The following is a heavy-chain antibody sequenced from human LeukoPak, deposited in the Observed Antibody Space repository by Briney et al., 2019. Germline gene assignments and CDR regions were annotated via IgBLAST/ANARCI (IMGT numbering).Heavy chain of an antibody. CDR1: GFTFSSYW. CDR2: TNRDGSST. D-gene: IGHD6-19*01. J-gene: IGHJ4*02. Sequence: PAGSLKLSCAASGFTFSSYWMHWVRQAPGQGLVWIGRTNRDGSSTAYADPVKGRFTITRDNAKNSLYLQMNSLGAEDTAVYYCARVRYILAGLSDYWGQGAPVTFAS. V-gene: IGHV3-74*01. CDR3: ARVRYILAGLSDY.